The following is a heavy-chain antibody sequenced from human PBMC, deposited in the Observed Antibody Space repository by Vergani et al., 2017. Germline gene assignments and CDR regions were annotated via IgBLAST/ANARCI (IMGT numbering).Heavy chain of an antibody. CDR1: GYTFTSYY. V-gene: IGHV1-46*01. D-gene: IGHD6-13*01. Sequence: QVQLVQSGAEVKKPGASVKVSCKASGYTFTSYYMHWVRQAPGQGLEWMGIINPSGGSTSYAQKFQGRVTMTRDRSTSAVYMELRSLRSDDTAVYYCAREGLTYSSSSSHYYYYGMDVWGQGTTVTVSS. CDR3: AREGLTYSSSSSHYYYYGMDV. CDR2: INPSGGST. J-gene: IGHJ6*02.